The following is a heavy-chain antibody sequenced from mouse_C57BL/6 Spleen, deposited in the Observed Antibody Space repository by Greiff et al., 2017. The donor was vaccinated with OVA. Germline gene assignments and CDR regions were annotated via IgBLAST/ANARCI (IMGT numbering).Heavy chain of an antibody. CDR2: IDPSDSYT. J-gene: IGHJ2*01. CDR3: ARRPFTTVVPYFDY. V-gene: IGHV1-59*01. CDR1: GYTFTSYW. Sequence: QVQLKQSGAELVRPGTSVKLSCKASGYTFTSYWMHWVKQRPGQGLEWIGVIDPSDSYTNYNQKFKGKATLTVDTSSSTAYMQLSSLTSEDSAVYYCARRPFTTVVPYFDYWGQGTTLTVSS. D-gene: IGHD1-1*01.